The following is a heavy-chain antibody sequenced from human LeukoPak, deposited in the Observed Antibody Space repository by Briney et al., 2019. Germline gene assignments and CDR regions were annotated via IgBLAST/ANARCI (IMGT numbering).Heavy chain of an antibody. Sequence: SETLSLTCTVSGGSISSSSYYWGWIRQPPGKGLEWFGSIYYSGSTYYNPSLKSRVTISVDTSKNQFSLKLSSVTAACTAVYYCARRILRGGYYMDVWGKGTTVTVSS. J-gene: IGHJ6*03. V-gene: IGHV4-39*01. CDR1: GGSISSSSYY. CDR2: IYYSGST. CDR3: ARRILRGGYYMDV. D-gene: IGHD3-10*01.